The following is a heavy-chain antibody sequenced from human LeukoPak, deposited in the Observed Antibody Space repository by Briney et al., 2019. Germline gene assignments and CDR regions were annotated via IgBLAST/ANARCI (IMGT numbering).Heavy chain of an antibody. CDR2: IRYDGSNK. Sequence: PGRSLRLSCAASGFTFSSYGMHWVRQAPGKGLEWVAFIRYDGSNKYYADSVKGRFTISRDNCKNTLYLQMNSLRAEDTAVYYCAKDLPPYGDNEDYWGQGTLVTVSS. V-gene: IGHV3-30*02. CDR3: AKDLPPYGDNEDY. D-gene: IGHD4-17*01. CDR1: GFTFSSYG. J-gene: IGHJ4*02.